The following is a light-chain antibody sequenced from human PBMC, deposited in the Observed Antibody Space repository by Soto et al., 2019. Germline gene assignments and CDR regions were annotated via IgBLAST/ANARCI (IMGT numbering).Light chain of an antibody. J-gene: IGLJ3*02. Sequence: QSDLTQPASVSGSPGQSITISCTGTSSDVGGYNYVSWYQQHPGKAPKLMIYEVSNRPSGVSNRFSGSKSGNTASLTISGLQAEDEADYYCSSFTSINTWVFGGGTKVTVL. CDR2: EVS. CDR1: SSDVGGYNY. V-gene: IGLV2-14*01. CDR3: SSFTSINTWV.